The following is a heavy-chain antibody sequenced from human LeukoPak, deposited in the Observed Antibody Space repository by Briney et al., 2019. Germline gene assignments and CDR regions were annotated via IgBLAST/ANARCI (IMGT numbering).Heavy chain of an antibody. D-gene: IGHD5-12*01. CDR3: ARVSYLGYSGYDSSFDY. J-gene: IGHJ4*02. CDR2: ITPIFGTA. CDR1: GGTFSSYA. V-gene: IGHV1-69*05. Sequence: ASVKVSCKASGGTFSSYAISWVRQAPGQGLEWMGGITPIFGTANYAQKFQGRVTITTDESTSTAYMELSSLRSEDTAVYYCARVSYLGYSGYDSSFDYWGQGTLVTVSS.